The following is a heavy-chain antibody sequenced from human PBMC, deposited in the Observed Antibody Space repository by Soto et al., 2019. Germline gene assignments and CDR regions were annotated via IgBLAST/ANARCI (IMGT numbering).Heavy chain of an antibody. CDR1: GFTFSSYG. D-gene: IGHD4-17*01. CDR3: ARVAQTTPYGDYGNGNWFDP. Sequence: GGSLRLSCAASGFTFSSYGMHWVRQAPGKGLEWVAVIWYDGSNKYYADSVKGRFTISRDNSKNTLYLQMNSLRAEDTAVYYCARVAQTTPYGDYGNGNWFDPWGQGTLVTVSS. V-gene: IGHV3-33*01. J-gene: IGHJ5*02. CDR2: IWYDGSNK.